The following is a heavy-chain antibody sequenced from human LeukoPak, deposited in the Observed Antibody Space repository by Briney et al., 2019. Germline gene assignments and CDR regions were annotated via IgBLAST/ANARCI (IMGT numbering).Heavy chain of an antibody. D-gene: IGHD6-19*01. CDR3: ARDRGSSGWYEFDY. CDR2: IKQDGSEK. Sequence: GGSLRLSCAASGFTSGTYWMSWVREDPGEGLERVANIKQDGSEKYYVDSVRGRFTISRDNAKNSLYLQMNSLRAEDTAVYYCARDRGSSGWYEFDYWGQGTLVTVSS. J-gene: IGHJ4*02. CDR1: GFTSGTYW. V-gene: IGHV3-7*01.